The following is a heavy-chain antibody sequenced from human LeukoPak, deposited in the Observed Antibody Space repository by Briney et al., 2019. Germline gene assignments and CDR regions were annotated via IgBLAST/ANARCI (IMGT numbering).Heavy chain of an antibody. Sequence: SQTLSLTCTVSGGSISSGSYYWSWIRQPAGKGLEWIGRIYTSGSTNYNPSLKSRVTMSVDTSKNQFSLKLSSVTAADTAVYYCAPYYDFWSGYYEREVWFDPWGQGTLVTVSS. J-gene: IGHJ5*02. CDR3: APYYDFWSGYYEREVWFDP. CDR2: IYTSGST. CDR1: GGSISSGSYY. D-gene: IGHD3-3*01. V-gene: IGHV4-61*02.